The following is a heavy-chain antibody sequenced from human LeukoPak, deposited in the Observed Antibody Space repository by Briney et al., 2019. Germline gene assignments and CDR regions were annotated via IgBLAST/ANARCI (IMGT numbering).Heavy chain of an antibody. CDR3: ATDRGYGYLDY. Sequence: SETLSLTCTVSGGSISSYYWSWIRQPPGKGLEWIGYIYYSGSTKYNPSLKSRVSISIDTSKNQFSLKLTSVTAADTAVYYCATDRGYGYLDYWGQGTLVTVSS. CDR1: GGSISSYY. D-gene: IGHD5-18*01. V-gene: IGHV4-59*01. J-gene: IGHJ4*02. CDR2: IYYSGST.